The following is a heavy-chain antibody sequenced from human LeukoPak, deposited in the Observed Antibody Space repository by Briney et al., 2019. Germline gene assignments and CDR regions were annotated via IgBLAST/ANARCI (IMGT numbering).Heavy chain of an antibody. CDR3: SEGIEVPGHNWFDP. D-gene: IGHD3-22*01. CDR2: IRYDGSNN. CDR1: GFTFSSYG. Sequence: GGSLRLSCAASGFTFSSYGMHCVRQAPGNGLERLAFIRYDGSNNYYADSVKGRFTISRDNAKNSLYLQMNSLTAEDTAVYYCSEGIEVPGHNWFDPWGQGTLVTVSS. V-gene: IGHV3-30*02. J-gene: IGHJ5*02.